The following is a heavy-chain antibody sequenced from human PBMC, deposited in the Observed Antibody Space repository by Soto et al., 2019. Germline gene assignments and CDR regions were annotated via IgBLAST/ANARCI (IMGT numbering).Heavy chain of an antibody. D-gene: IGHD1-26*01. CDR3: AREDGTFDY. Sequence: VQLVESGGGLVQPGGSLRLSCVASGFNFSRYWMNWVRQAPGKGLEWVANSRPDTDDRFHADSVRGRFSISRDNAKKSLFLQMNNLRVEDTAVYYCAREDGTFDYWGQGTLVTVSS. V-gene: IGHV3-7*04. J-gene: IGHJ4*02. CDR1: GFNFSRYW. CDR2: SRPDTDDR.